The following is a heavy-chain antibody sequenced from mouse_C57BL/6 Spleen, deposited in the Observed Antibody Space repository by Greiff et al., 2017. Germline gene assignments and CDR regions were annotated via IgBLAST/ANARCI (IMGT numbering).Heavy chain of an antibody. D-gene: IGHD1-1*01. CDR3: ARRDYYGSSPFDY. CDR1: GYTFTNYW. V-gene: IGHV1-63*01. CDR2: IYPGGGYT. Sequence: VQLQQSGAELVRPGTSVKMSCKASGYTFTNYWIGWAKQRPGHGLEWIGDIYPGGGYTNYNEKFKGKATLTADKSSSTAYMQFSSLKSEDSAIYYCARRDYYGSSPFDYWGQGTTLTVSS. J-gene: IGHJ2*01.